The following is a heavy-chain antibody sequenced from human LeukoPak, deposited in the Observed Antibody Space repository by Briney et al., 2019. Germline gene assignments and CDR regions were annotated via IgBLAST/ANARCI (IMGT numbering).Heavy chain of an antibody. V-gene: IGHV3-7*05. D-gene: IGHD1-26*01. Sequence: GGSLTLSCAASGFTFSRYWMTWVRQAPGKGLEWVANIKQDGTEKYYVDSVRGRFTISRDNAKNSLYLQMNSLRAEDTAVYYCARDSEWGLLRSDYWGQGTLVTVSS. CDR3: ARDSEWGLLRSDY. CDR1: GFTFSRYW. J-gene: IGHJ4*02. CDR2: IKQDGTEK.